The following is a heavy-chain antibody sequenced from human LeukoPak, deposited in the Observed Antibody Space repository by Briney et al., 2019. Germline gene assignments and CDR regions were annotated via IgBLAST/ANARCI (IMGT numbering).Heavy chain of an antibody. Sequence: SETLSLTCTVSGGSISSSSYYWGWIRQPPGKGLEWIGSIYYSGSTYYNPSLKSRVTISVDTSKNQFSLKLSSVTAADTAVYYCARGPSGPVHWGQGTLVTVSS. CDR2: IYYSGST. J-gene: IGHJ4*02. CDR1: GGSISSSSYY. CDR3: ARGPSGPVH. V-gene: IGHV4-39*01.